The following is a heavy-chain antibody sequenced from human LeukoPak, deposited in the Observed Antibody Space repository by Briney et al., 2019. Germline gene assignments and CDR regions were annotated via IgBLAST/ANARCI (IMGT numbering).Heavy chain of an antibody. CDR2: INHTGST. CDR3: ARDRQFQWLVPADAFDY. J-gene: IGHJ4*02. Sequence: SETLSLTCAVYGGSFNGYSWSWIRQPPGKGLEWIGEINHTGSTNYNPSLKSRVTISVDTSKNQFSLKLSSVTAADTAVYYCARDRQFQWLVPADAFDYWGQGTLVTVSS. V-gene: IGHV4-34*01. CDR1: GGSFNGYS. D-gene: IGHD6-19*01.